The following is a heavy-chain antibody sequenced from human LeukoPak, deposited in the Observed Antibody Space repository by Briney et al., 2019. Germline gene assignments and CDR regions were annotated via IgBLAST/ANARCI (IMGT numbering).Heavy chain of an antibody. D-gene: IGHD2-15*01. CDR2: ISSNGIYT. Sequence: GGSQRPFCAASGFPFSDDYMSWIRQAPGKGLEWVSHISSNGIYTNYADSVKGRFTISRDNAKNSLYLQMNSLRAEDTAVYYCAKAPLGSCTGARCYHFDSWGQGTLVTVSS. J-gene: IGHJ4*02. CDR1: GFPFSDDY. V-gene: IGHV3-11*05. CDR3: AKAPLGSCTGARCYHFDS.